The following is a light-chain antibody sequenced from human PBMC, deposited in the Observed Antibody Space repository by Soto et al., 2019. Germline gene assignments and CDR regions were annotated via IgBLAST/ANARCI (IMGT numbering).Light chain of an antibody. V-gene: IGKV3-20*01. CDR2: GVS. CDR3: QLYVSAPIT. Sequence: EIVLTQSPGTLSFSPGERSTLSCRASQSLSSNYLAWYQQKPGQAPRLLIYGVSSRATGVPVSFSGSGSGTDFTLTISRLEPEDFAVYYCQLYVSAPITFGQGTRLEIK. J-gene: IGKJ5*01. CDR1: QSLSSNY.